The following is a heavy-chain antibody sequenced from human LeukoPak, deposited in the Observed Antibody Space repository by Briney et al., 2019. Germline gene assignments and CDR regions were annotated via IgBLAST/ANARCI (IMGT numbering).Heavy chain of an antibody. CDR1: GFSFSDYY. Sequence: PGGSLRLSCAASGFSFSDYYMGRVRQAPGKGLEWLSYIVGDSNIIYYADSVKGRFTISRDNAKNSLFLQMNSLRAEDTAVYYCTRETEGADYWGQGTLVTVSS. CDR3: TRETEGADY. CDR2: IVGDSNII. J-gene: IGHJ4*02. V-gene: IGHV3-11*04. D-gene: IGHD1-26*01.